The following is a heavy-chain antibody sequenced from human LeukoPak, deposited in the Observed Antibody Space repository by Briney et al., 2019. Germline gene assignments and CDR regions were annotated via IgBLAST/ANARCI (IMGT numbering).Heavy chain of an antibody. CDR1: GFTFDDYG. Sequence: RPGGSLRISCAASGFTFDDYGMSWVHQAPGKGLEWVSGINWNGGSTGYADSVKGRFTISRDNAKDSLYLQMNSLRAEDTALYYCAREDYDILTGYYKSWYFDLWGRGTLVTVSS. CDR3: AREDYDILTGYYKSWYFDL. V-gene: IGHV3-20*04. D-gene: IGHD3-9*01. CDR2: INWNGGST. J-gene: IGHJ2*01.